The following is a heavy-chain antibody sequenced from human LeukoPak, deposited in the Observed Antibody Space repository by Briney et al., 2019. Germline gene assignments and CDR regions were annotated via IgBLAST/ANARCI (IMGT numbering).Heavy chain of an antibody. D-gene: IGHD3-10*02. J-gene: IGHJ5*02. CDR3: ARHPLKAYVSDWFDP. Sequence: SETLSLTCTVSGDSISSGNYYWGWIRQPPGKGLEWIASIYYTGTTYYYPSLTSRGTISVDTSKSQFSLKLSSVTAADTAVYFCARHPLKAYVSDWFDPWGQGTLVTVSS. CDR1: GDSISSGNYY. CDR2: IYYTGTT. V-gene: IGHV4-39*01.